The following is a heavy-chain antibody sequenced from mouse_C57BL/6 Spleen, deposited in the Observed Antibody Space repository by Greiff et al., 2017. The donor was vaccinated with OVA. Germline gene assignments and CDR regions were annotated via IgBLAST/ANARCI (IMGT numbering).Heavy chain of an antibody. CDR3: ARRDLLGDYFDY. V-gene: IGHV5-6*02. D-gene: IGHD1-1*01. Sequence: EVKLMESGGDLVKPGGSLKLSCAASGFTFSSYGMSWVRQTPDKRLEWVATISSGGSYTYYPDSVKGRFTISRDNAKNTLYLQMSSLKSEDTAMYYCARRDLLGDYFDYWGQGTTLTVSS. J-gene: IGHJ2*01. CDR1: GFTFSSYG. CDR2: ISSGGSYT.